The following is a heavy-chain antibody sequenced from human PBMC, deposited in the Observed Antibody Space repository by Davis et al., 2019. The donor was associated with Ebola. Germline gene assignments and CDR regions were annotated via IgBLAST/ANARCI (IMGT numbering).Heavy chain of an antibody. D-gene: IGHD5-18*01. J-gene: IGHJ4*02. V-gene: IGHV3-13*01. CDR3: ARDGYSYGNDY. CDR2: IGVVGDT. CDR1: GFTFSSYD. Sequence: GESLKISCAASGFTFSSYDMHWVRQATGKGLEWVSTIGVVGDTYYPGSVKGRFTISRDNSKNTLYLQMNSLRAEDTAVYYCARDGYSYGNDYWGQGTLVTVSS.